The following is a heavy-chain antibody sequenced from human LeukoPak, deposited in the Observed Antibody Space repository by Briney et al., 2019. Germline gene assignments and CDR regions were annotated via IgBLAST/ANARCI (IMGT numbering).Heavy chain of an antibody. J-gene: IGHJ6*03. Sequence: ASVKVSCKVSGYTLTELSMHWVRQAPGKGLEWMGGFDPEDGETIYAQKFQGRVTMTEDTSTDTAYMELSSLRPEDTAVYYCATAPRVYDSSGYYGLYMDVWGKGTTVTVSS. V-gene: IGHV1-24*01. CDR2: FDPEDGET. D-gene: IGHD3-22*01. CDR1: GYTLTELS. CDR3: ATAPRVYDSSGYYGLYMDV.